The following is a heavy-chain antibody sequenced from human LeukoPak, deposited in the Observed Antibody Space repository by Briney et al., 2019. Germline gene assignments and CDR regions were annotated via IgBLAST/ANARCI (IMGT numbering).Heavy chain of an antibody. CDR3: ARDRQLATDKPYYYYGMDV. CDR1: GGSFSDYY. J-gene: IGHJ6*02. CDR2: VNHSGST. V-gene: IGHV4-34*01. Sequence: SETLSLTCVVYGGSFSDYYWSWIRQPPGKGLEWIGEVNHSGSTNYNPSLKSRVTISVDTSKNQFSLKLSSVTAADTAVYYCARDRQLATDKPYYYYGMDVWGQGTTVTVSS. D-gene: IGHD1-26*01.